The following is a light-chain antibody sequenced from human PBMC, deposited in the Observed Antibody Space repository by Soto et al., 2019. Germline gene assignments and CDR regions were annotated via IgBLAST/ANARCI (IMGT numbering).Light chain of an antibody. Sequence: QSALTQPASVSGSPGQSITISCTGTSSDVGGYNYVSWYQQHPDKAPKLMIYEVSNRPSGVSNRFSGSKSGNTASLTISGLQAEDEAGYYCSSYTSSSTPYVVFGGGTKVTVL. CDR1: SSDVGGYNY. CDR2: EVS. V-gene: IGLV2-14*01. CDR3: SSYTSSSTPYVV. J-gene: IGLJ2*01.